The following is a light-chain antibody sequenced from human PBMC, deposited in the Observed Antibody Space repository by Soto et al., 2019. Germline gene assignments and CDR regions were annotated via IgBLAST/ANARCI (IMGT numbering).Light chain of an antibody. V-gene: IGKV3-20*01. CDR1: QSVPSNY. CDR3: QQYGSSPWT. CDR2: SAS. Sequence: EIVLTQSPGTLSLSPGERATVSCRASQSVPSNYLAWYQQKPGQAPRLLIYSASSRATGIPDRFSGSASGTEFTLTISRLEPEAFVVYYCQQYGSSPWTFGQGTKVEIK. J-gene: IGKJ1*01.